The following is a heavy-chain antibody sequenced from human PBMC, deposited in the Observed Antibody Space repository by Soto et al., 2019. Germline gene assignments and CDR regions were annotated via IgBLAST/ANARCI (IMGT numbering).Heavy chain of an antibody. CDR1: GYTFTGYY. CDR3: ARGPPATRTEIDY. Sequence: ASVKVSCKASGYTFTGYYMHWVRQAPGQGLEWMGWINPNSGGTNYAQKFQGWVTMTRDTSISTAYMELSRLRSDDTAVYYCARGPPATRTEIDYWGQGTLVTVSS. J-gene: IGHJ4*02. V-gene: IGHV1-2*04. D-gene: IGHD2-2*01. CDR2: INPNSGGT.